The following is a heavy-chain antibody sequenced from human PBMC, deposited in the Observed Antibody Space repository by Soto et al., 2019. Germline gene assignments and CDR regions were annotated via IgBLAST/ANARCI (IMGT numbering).Heavy chain of an antibody. D-gene: IGHD4-4*01. Sequence: PGDSLKISCHASGYSFINYWMGGVRQIPGKGLEWMAIINPGNSETRYSPAFQGQVTISADRFITTVYLEWSSLKASDTATYYCARPDNNYVASWGQGALVTVSS. V-gene: IGHV5-51*01. CDR2: INPGNSET. CDR3: ARPDNNYVAS. J-gene: IGHJ5*02. CDR1: GYSFINYW.